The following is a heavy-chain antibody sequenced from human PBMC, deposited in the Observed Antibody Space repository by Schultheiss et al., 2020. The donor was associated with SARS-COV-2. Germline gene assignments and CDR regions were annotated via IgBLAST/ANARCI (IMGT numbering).Heavy chain of an antibody. CDR2: IYSGGST. Sequence: GGSLRLSCAASGFTFSHYYMSGVRQAPGKGLEWVSVIYSGGSTYYADSVKGRFTISRDNSKNTLYLQMNSLRAEDTAVYYCVVLASAGIVILPSAAALDIWGQGTMVTVSS. V-gene: IGHV3-66*02. J-gene: IGHJ3*02. CDR1: GFTFSHYY. D-gene: IGHD2-2*01. CDR3: VVLASAGIVILPSAAALDI.